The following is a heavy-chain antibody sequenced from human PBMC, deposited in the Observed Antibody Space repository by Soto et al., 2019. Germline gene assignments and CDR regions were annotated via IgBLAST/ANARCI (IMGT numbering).Heavy chain of an antibody. CDR3: AKGHWFGEFRDDALDI. CDR1: GFAFSSYA. CDR2: ISGSGGST. J-gene: IGHJ3*02. Sequence: EVQLLESGGGLVQPGGSLRLSCAASGFAFSSYAMSWVRQAPGMGLEWVSGISGSGGSTYYAVSVKGRFTISRDNSKNTLYLQVNSLRAEDTAVYYCAKGHWFGEFRDDALDIWGQGTMVTVSS. D-gene: IGHD3-10*01. V-gene: IGHV3-23*01.